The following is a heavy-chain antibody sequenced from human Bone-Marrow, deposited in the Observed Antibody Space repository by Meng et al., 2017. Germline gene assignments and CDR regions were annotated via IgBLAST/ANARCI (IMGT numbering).Heavy chain of an antibody. CDR2: ISSNGGST. CDR3: ARGGWELLRGWFDP. V-gene: IGHV3-64*01. D-gene: IGHD1-26*01. Sequence: GESLKISCAASGFTFSSYAMHWVRQAPGKGLEYVSAISSNGGSTYYANSVKGRFTISRDNSKNTLYLQMGSLRAEDMAVYYCARGGWELLRGWFDPWGQGTLITVSS. J-gene: IGHJ5*02. CDR1: GFTFSSYA.